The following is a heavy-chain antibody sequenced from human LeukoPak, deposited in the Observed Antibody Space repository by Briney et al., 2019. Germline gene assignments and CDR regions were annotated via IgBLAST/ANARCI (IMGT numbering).Heavy chain of an antibody. J-gene: IGHJ2*01. Sequence: GGSLRLSCAASGFTFSIYSLTWVRQAPGRGLEWVSSISSGGDSYIYYADSVKGRFTISRDNAKNSLYLQMNSLRAEDTAVYYCARVSAYSSGWYVHWYFDLWGRGTLVTVSS. CDR1: GFTFSIYS. V-gene: IGHV3-21*01. CDR3: ARVSAYSSGWYVHWYFDL. CDR2: ISSGGDSYI. D-gene: IGHD6-19*01.